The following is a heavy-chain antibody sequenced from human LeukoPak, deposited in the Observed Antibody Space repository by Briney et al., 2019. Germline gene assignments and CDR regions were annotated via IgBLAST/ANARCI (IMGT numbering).Heavy chain of an antibody. V-gene: IGHV4-4*09. CDR3: ARTYSSSWYVHWFDP. Sequence: SETLSLTCTVSGGSISSYYWSWLRQPPGKGLEWIGYIYTSGSTNYNPSLKSRVTISVDTSKNQFSLKLSSVTAADTAVYYCARTYSSSWYVHWFDPWGQGTLVTVSS. J-gene: IGHJ5*02. CDR1: GGSISSYY. D-gene: IGHD6-13*01. CDR2: IYTSGST.